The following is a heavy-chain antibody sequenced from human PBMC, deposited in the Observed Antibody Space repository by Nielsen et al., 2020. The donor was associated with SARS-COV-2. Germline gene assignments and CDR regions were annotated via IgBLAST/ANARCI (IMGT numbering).Heavy chain of an antibody. Sequence: WIRQPPGKGLEWIGEINHSGSTNYNPSLKSRVTISVDTSKNQFSLKLSSVTAADTAVYYCARVRGGQTVERPPLRFLEWLLSYHFDYWGQGTLVTVSS. D-gene: IGHD3-3*01. CDR2: INHSGST. J-gene: IGHJ4*02. V-gene: IGHV4-34*01. CDR3: ARVRGGQTVERPPLRFLEWLLSYHFDY.